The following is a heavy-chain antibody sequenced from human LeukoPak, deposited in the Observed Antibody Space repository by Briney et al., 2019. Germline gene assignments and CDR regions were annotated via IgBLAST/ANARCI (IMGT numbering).Heavy chain of an antibody. V-gene: IGHV4-61*02. Sequence: SQTLSLTCTVSGGSISSGSYYWSWIRQPAGKGLEWIGRIYTSGSTNYNPSLKSRVTISVDTPKNQFSLKLSSVTAADTAVYYCARVDYYGSGSPGSYYYYYMDVWGKGTTVTVSS. J-gene: IGHJ6*03. CDR3: ARVDYYGSGSPGSYYYYYMDV. D-gene: IGHD3-10*01. CDR2: IYTSGST. CDR1: GGSISSGSYY.